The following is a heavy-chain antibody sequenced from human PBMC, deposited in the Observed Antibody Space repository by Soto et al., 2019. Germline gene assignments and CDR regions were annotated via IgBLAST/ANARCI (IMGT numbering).Heavy chain of an antibody. Sequence: PSETLSLTCAVSGYSISSAYYWGWIRQPPGKGLEWIGSVYYTGSTDYNPPLKSRVTISVDTSKNQFSLKLSSVTAADTAVYYCAREETGTLLSPPYTTTIVGMDVWGQGTTVTVSS. D-gene: IGHD1-1*01. CDR3: AREETGTLLSPPYTTTIVGMDV. V-gene: IGHV4-38-2*02. CDR1: GYSISSAYY. CDR2: VYYTGST. J-gene: IGHJ6*02.